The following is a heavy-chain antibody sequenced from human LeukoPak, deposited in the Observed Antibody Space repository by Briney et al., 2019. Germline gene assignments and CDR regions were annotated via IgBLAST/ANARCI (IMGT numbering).Heavy chain of an antibody. J-gene: IGHJ6*04. Sequence: ASVTVSFKASGHTFTVYYMHWVRQAPGQGMEWMGWINPKSGGTNYAQKFQGWVTMTRDTSISTAYMELSMLISDDTAVYYCARGCSGSYYIPSYYYGMDVWGKGTTVTVSS. V-gene: IGHV1-2*04. D-gene: IGHD3-10*02. CDR3: ARGCSGSYYIPSYYYGMDV. CDR1: GHTFTVYY. CDR2: INPKSGGT.